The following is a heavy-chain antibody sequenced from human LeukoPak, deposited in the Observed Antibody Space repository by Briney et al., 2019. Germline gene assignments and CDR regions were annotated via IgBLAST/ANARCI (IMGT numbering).Heavy chain of an antibody. CDR3: AKAGPASSDYLNWFDP. J-gene: IGHJ5*02. Sequence: PGGSLRLSCVASGFTFSNLAMGWVRQAPGKGLEWVSVISDSGGTTYYADSVKGRFTISRDNSKNTLYLQMNSLRVEDTAVYYCAKAGPASSDYLNWFDPWGQGTLVTVSS. D-gene: IGHD3-22*01. CDR2: ISDSGGTT. CDR1: GFTFSNLA. V-gene: IGHV3-23*01.